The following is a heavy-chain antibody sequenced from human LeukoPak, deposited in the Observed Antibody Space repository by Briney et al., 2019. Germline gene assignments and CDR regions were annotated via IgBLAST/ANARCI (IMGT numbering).Heavy chain of an antibody. CDR1: GGSISSYY. J-gene: IGHJ5*02. V-gene: IGHV4-59*01. D-gene: IGHD3-10*01. CDR2: IYYSGST. Sequence: SETLSLTCTVSGGSISSYYWSWIRQPPGKGLEWIGYIYYSGSTNYNPSLKSRVTISVDTSKNQFSLKLKSVTAADTAVYYCARGGYYGSGNDFRFDPWGQGTLVTVSS. CDR3: ARGGYYGSGNDFRFDP.